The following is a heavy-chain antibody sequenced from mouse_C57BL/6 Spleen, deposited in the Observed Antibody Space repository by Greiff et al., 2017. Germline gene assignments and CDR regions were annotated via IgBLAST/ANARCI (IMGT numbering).Heavy chain of an antibody. V-gene: IGHV5-17*01. CDR3: ARITTVYYYAMDY. CDR1: GFTFSDYG. CDR2: ISSGSSTI. J-gene: IGHJ4*01. D-gene: IGHD1-1*01. Sequence: DVHLVESGGGLVKPGGSLKLSCAASGFTFSDYGMHWVRQAPEKGLEWVAYISSGSSTIYYADTVKGRFTISRDNAKNTLFLQMTSLRSEDTAMYYCARITTVYYYAMDYWGQGTSVTVSS.